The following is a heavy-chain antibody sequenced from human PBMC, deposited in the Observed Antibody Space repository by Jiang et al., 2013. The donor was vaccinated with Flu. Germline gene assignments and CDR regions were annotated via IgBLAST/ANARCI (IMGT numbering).Heavy chain of an antibody. CDR1: GYTFTSYG. Sequence: VKVSCKASGYTFTSYGISWVRQAPGQGLEWMGWISAYNGNTNYAQKLQGRVTMTTDTSTSTAYMELRSLRSDDTAVYYCARGSMITFGGVIDRAFDIWGQGTMVTVSS. CDR3: ARGSMITFGGVIDRAFDI. J-gene: IGHJ3*02. D-gene: IGHD3-16*02. V-gene: IGHV1-18*01. CDR2: ISAYNGNT.